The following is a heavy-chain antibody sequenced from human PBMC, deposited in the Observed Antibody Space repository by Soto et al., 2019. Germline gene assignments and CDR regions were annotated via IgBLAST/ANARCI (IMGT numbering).Heavy chain of an antibody. D-gene: IGHD2-2*01. V-gene: IGHV4-31*03. J-gene: IGHJ6*02. CDR3: ARDGRIVVVTDAPPLLRGMDV. Sequence: PSETLSLTCTVSGGSISSGGYYWSWIRQHPGKGLEWIGYIYYSGSTYYNPSLKSRVTISVDTSKNQFSLKLSSVTAADTAVYYCARDGRIVVVTDAPPLLRGMDVWGQGTTVTVYS. CDR2: IYYSGST. CDR1: GGSISSGGYY.